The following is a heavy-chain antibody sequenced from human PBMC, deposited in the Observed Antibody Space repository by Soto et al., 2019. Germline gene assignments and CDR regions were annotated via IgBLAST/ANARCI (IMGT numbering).Heavy chain of an antibody. CDR3: ARQDYDLLTDSGNWFDP. D-gene: IGHD3-9*01. J-gene: IGHJ5*02. CDR2: IYYSGST. Sequence: QLQLQESGPGLVKPSETLSLTCSLSGGPIGRSTYYWVCIRQSPGKGLEWIGNIYYSGSTQYNPSLKSRITISVDTSKNQFSLKLRSVTAADTAVYYCARQDYDLLTDSGNWFDPWGQGTLVTVSS. V-gene: IGHV4-39*01. CDR1: GGPIGRSTYY.